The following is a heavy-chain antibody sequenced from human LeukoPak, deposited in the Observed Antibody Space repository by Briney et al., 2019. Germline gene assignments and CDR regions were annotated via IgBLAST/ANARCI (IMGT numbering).Heavy chain of an antibody. J-gene: IGHJ4*02. Sequence: GEVPKISCNDSGYSFTSFWNGWGRQGPRKGVELMGSFYPGGSDTRYSPSLQGQVTISADKSINNAYLQWSSLKASDTARYYCAGRGEAMDPFDYWGEGTLVTVSS. CDR3: AGRGEAMDPFDY. V-gene: IGHV5-51*01. D-gene: IGHD5-18*01. CDR2: FYPGGSDT. CDR1: GYSFTSFW.